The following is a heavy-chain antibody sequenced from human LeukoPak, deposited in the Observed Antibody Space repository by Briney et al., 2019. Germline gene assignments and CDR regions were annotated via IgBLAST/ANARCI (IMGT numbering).Heavy chain of an antibody. D-gene: IGHD2-2*01. CDR3: ARAAVPAAPAYYYGMDV. CDR1: GFTFSSYE. V-gene: IGHV3-48*03. CDR2: ISSSGSTI. Sequence: GGSLRLSCAASGFTFSSYEMNWVRQAPGKGLEWVSYISSSGSTIYYADSVKGRFTISRDNAKNSLYLQMNSLRAEDTAVYYCARAAVPAAPAYYYGMDVWGHGTTVTVSS. J-gene: IGHJ6*02.